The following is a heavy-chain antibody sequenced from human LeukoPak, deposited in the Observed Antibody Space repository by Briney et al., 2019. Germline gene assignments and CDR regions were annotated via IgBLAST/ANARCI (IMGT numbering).Heavy chain of an antibody. J-gene: IGHJ6*03. CDR2: INHSGST. V-gene: IGHV4-34*01. CDR3: ASRYYYYYYMDV. Sequence: SETLSLTCAVYGGSFSGYYWSWIRQPPGKGLEWIGGINHSGSTNYNPSLKSRVTISVDTSKNQFSLKLSSVTAADTAVYYCASRYYYYYYMDVWGKGTTVTISS. CDR1: GGSFSGYY.